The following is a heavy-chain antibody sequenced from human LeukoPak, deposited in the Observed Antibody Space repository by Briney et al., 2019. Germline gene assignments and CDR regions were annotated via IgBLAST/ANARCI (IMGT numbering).Heavy chain of an antibody. CDR3: AKVGPTGGWYIFDY. Sequence: PGGSLRLSCAASVFSFSSYAMTWVRQAPGKGLEWVSGISGSGGSTYYADSVKGRFTISRDNSKNTLYLQMDGQRAEDMAVYYCAKVGPTGGWYIFDYWGQGTLVTVSS. CDR2: ISGSGGST. V-gene: IGHV3-23*01. D-gene: IGHD6-19*01. J-gene: IGHJ4*02. CDR1: VFSFSSYA.